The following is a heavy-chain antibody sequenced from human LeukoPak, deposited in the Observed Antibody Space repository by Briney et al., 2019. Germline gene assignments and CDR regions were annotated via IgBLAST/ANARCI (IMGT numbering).Heavy chain of an antibody. Sequence: GGSLRLSCAASGFTFNNYWMSWVRQAPGKGLEWVGNIKQDGSEKNYVDSVKGRFTISGDNAENSLYLQMNSLRAEDTAVYYCARSGVAGPGGNYWGQGTLVTVSS. CDR3: ARSGVAGPGGNY. CDR1: GFTFNNYW. V-gene: IGHV3-7*03. CDR2: IKQDGSEK. J-gene: IGHJ4*02. D-gene: IGHD6-13*01.